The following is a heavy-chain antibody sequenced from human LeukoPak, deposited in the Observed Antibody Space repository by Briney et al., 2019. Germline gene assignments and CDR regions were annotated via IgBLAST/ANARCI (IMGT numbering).Heavy chain of an antibody. J-gene: IGHJ4*02. D-gene: IGHD6-19*01. Sequence: PGGSLRLSCAVSGFTFSSYAMSWVRQAPGKGLEWVSALSGSGGSTYYADSVKGRLTISRDNSKNTLYLQMNSLRVEDTALYYCARLTGIAVAVTPFDFWGQGTLVTVSS. CDR2: LSGSGGST. CDR3: ARLTGIAVAVTPFDF. V-gene: IGHV3-23*01. CDR1: GFTFSSYA.